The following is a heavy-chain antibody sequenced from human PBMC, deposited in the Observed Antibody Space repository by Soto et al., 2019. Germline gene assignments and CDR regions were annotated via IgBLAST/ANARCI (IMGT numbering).Heavy chain of an antibody. CDR3: EKNSDGSGQPAHWFAP. CDR1: GYTFTGYY. J-gene: IGHJ5*02. CDR2: INPKSGGT. D-gene: IGHD3-22*01. V-gene: IGHV1-2*02. Sequence: QVQLVQSGAEVKKPGASVKVSCKASGYTFTGYYIHWVRQAPGQGLEWMGWINPKSGGTNYAQRFQGRVTRTRDTNISTGYMDLSGLRSDDTATNYCEKNSDGSGQPAHWFAPWGQGTPVTVSS.